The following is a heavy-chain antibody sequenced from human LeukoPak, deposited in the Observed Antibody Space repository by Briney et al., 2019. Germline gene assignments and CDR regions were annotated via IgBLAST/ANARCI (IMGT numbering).Heavy chain of an antibody. Sequence: GGSLRLSCAASGFTFSNAWMSWVRQAPGKGLEWVGRIKSKTDGGTTDYAAPVKGRFTISRDDSKNTLYLQMNSLKTEDTAVYYCTTDALLRDAFDIWGQGTMVTVSS. D-gene: IGHD3-10*01. CDR1: GFTFSNAW. CDR3: TTDALLRDAFDI. CDR2: IKSKTDGGTT. J-gene: IGHJ3*02. V-gene: IGHV3-15*01.